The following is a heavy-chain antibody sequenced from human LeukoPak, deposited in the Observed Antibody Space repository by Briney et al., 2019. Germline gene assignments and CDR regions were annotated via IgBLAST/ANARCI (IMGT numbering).Heavy chain of an antibody. CDR2: SYYSGSN. V-gene: IGHV4-31*03. Sequence: SQTLSLTCTVSGGSISSGGYYWSWLRQHPGTGLERLGYSYYSGSNYYNPSLKSRVTISVDTSKNQFSLKLSSVTAADTAVYYCARVGNGYCSGGSCFATANPIDYWGQGTLVTVSS. J-gene: IGHJ4*02. CDR3: ARVGNGYCSGGSCFATANPIDY. CDR1: GGSISSGGYY. D-gene: IGHD2-15*01.